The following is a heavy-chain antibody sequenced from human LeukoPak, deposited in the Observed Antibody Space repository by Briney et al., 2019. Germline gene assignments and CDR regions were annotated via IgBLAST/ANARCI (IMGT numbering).Heavy chain of an antibody. D-gene: IGHD3-10*01. J-gene: IGHJ5*02. CDR3: ARASITMVRGVIISAWFDP. V-gene: IGHV4-34*01. CDR2: INHSGST. Sequence: SETLSLTCAVYGGSFSGYYWSWIRQPPGKGLEWIGEINHSGSTNYNPSLKSRVTISVDTSKNQFSLKLSSVTAADTAVYYCARASITMVRGVIISAWFDPWGQGTLVTVSS. CDR1: GGSFSGYY.